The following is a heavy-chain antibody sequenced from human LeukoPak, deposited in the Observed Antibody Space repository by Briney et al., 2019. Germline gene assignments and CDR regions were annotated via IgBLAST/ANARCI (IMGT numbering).Heavy chain of an antibody. CDR2: IYYTGST. CDR3: ARGTTGTRGAFDI. J-gene: IGHJ3*02. Sequence: SETLSLTCTVSGGSVSSGSYYWSWIRQPPGQGLEWIGFIYYTGSTDNNPSLRSRVTISIDTSKNQFSLKLTSVTAADTALYYCARGTTGTRGAFDIWGQGTMVTVFS. V-gene: IGHV4-61*01. CDR1: GGSVSSGSYY. D-gene: IGHD1-1*01.